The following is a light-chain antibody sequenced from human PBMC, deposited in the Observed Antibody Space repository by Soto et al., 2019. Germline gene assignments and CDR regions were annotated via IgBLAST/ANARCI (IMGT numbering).Light chain of an antibody. CDR1: QSISSSY. J-gene: IGKJ1*01. Sequence: EIVLTQSPGTMSLSPGERATLSCRASQSISSSYLAWYQQRPGQAPRLLIYGASNRATGIPDRFSGSGSGTDFTLTISSLQPEDFATYFCHQSYSTPLTFGQGTKVEVK. CDR3: HQSYSTPLT. V-gene: IGKV3-20*01. CDR2: GAS.